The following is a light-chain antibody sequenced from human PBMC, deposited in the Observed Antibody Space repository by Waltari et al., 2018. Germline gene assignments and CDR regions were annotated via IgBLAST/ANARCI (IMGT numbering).Light chain of an antibody. V-gene: IGKV1-5*03. CDR2: KAS. Sequence: IQMTQSPPTLSASIGDISTITCRASQSISGWVAWYQQKQGKAPKLLIFKASNLQSGVPSSVSGRGAGTDFNITISSLQPDDFATYCCQHYNSYSPLTFGQGTRLEIK. CDR1: QSISGW. J-gene: IGKJ5*01. CDR3: QHYNSYSPLT.